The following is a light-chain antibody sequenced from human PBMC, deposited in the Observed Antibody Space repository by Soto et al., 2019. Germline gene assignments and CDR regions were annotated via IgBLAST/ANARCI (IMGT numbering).Light chain of an antibody. CDR3: QQYNNWART. V-gene: IGKV3-15*01. J-gene: IGKJ1*01. CDR2: GAS. Sequence: EIVMTQSPATLSVSPGERATLSCRASQSVSSNLAWYQQKPGQAPRLLIYGASTRATGIPARFSGSGSGTEFTITISSLQSKDFAVYYCQQYNNWARTFGQGTTV. CDR1: QSVSSN.